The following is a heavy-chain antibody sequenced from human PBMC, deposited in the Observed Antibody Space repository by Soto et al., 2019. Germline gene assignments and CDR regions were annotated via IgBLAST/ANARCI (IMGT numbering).Heavy chain of an antibody. D-gene: IGHD2-2*01. CDR3: ARPHCPSTSCYIPDC. Sequence: QVQLVQSGAEVTKPGASVKVSCKASGYTFTSYRISWVRQAPGQGLEWMGWISASNGNTNYAQKFQGRVTMTTDTATSPAYMELRSLRSDDTAVYYCARPHCPSTSCYIPDCWCQGTLVTVSS. V-gene: IGHV1-18*01. J-gene: IGHJ4*02. CDR2: ISASNGNT. CDR1: GYTFTSYR.